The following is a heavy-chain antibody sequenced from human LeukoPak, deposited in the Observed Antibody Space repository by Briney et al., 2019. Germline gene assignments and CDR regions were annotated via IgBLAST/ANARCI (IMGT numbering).Heavy chain of an antibody. J-gene: IGHJ4*02. Sequence: PGGSLRLSCAASRFTFSSFWMSWVRQAPGKGLEWVANIKQDGTEKYYVDSVKGRFTISRDNAKNSLYLQMNSLRAEDTAVYYCAKGAYDSSGYYYESVRYFDYWGQGTLVTVSS. V-gene: IGHV3-7*03. D-gene: IGHD3-22*01. CDR2: IKQDGTEK. CDR3: AKGAYDSSGYYYESVRYFDY. CDR1: RFTFSSFW.